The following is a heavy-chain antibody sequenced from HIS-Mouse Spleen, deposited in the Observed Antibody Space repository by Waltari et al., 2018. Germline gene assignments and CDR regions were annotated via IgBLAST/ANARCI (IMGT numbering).Heavy chain of an antibody. J-gene: IGHJ2*01. D-gene: IGHD6-13*01. CDR2: IYYSGGT. CDR3: AREIPYSSSWYDWYFDL. CDR1: GGSISSISYY. Sequence: QLQLQESGPGLVKPSETLSLTCTVSGGSISSISYYWGWIRQPPGKGLEWIGGIYYSGGTYCNPSLKSGVTISVDTSKNQFSLKLSSVTAADTAVYYCAREIPYSSSWYDWYFDLWGRGTLVTVSS. V-gene: IGHV4-39*07.